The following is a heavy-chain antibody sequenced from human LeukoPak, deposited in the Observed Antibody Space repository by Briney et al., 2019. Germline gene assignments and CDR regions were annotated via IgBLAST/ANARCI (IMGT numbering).Heavy chain of an antibody. D-gene: IGHD5-12*01. V-gene: IGHV3-30*14. CDR1: GFTFSSYA. CDR2: ISYDGSNK. CDR3: VKKYSGYDFDY. Sequence: PGGSLRLSCAASGFTFSSYAMHWVRQAPGKGLEWVAVISYDGSNKYYADSVKGRFTISRDNSKNTLYLQMSSLRAEDTAVYYCVKKYSGYDFDYWGQGTLVTVSS. J-gene: IGHJ4*02.